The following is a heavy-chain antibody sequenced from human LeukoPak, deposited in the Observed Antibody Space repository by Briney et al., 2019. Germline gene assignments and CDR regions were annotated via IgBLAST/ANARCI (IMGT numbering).Heavy chain of an antibody. CDR1: GFTFSSYA. J-gene: IGHJ4*02. D-gene: IGHD1-26*01. V-gene: IGHV3-30*01. Sequence: GGSLRLSCAASGFTFSSYAMHWVRQAPGKGLERVAVISYDGSNKYYADSVKGRFTISRDNSKNTLYLQMNSLRAEDTAVYYCARDEKRFGGSYLFDYWGQGTLVTVSS. CDR2: ISYDGSNK. CDR3: ARDEKRFGGSYLFDY.